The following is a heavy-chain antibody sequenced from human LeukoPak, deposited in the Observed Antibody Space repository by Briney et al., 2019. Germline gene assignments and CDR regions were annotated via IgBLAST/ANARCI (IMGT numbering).Heavy chain of an antibody. Sequence: SETLSLTCTVSGDSISSFYWNWIRQPPGKGLEWIAYINYSGSTNYNPSLKSRVTISIHTSKNQFSLKLSSVTAADTAVYYCARVDYDSSGYFDYWGQATLVTVSS. D-gene: IGHD3-22*01. CDR1: GDSISSFY. CDR3: ARVDYDSSGYFDY. J-gene: IGHJ4*02. CDR2: INYSGST. V-gene: IGHV4-59*08.